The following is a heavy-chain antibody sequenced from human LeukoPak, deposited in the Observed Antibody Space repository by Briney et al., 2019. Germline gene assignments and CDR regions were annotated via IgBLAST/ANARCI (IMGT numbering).Heavy chain of an antibody. CDR2: IYHSGST. CDR1: GGSISSSNW. D-gene: IGHD3-22*01. V-gene: IGHV4-4*02. J-gene: IGHJ4*02. CDR3: ARDRNYYDSSGYLNY. Sequence: SETLSLTCAVSGGSISSSNWWSWVRQPPGKGLEWIGEIYHSGSTNYNPSLKSRVTISVDKSKNQFSLKLSSVTAADTAVYYCARDRNYYDSSGYLNYWGQGTLVTVSS.